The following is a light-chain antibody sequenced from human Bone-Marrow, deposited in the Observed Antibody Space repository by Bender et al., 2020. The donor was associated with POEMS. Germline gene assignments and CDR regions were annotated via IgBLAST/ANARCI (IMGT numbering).Light chain of an antibody. J-gene: IGLJ3*02. CDR1: SSDVGYYNL. V-gene: IGLV2-23*01. CDR3: CAYAGTTTWV. Sequence: QSALTQPASVSGSRGQSITLSCPGTSSDVGYYNLFSWYQQYPGKAPKLLIYEGSRRPSGVPDRFSGSRAGNTASLTISGLQAEDEAHYYCCAYAGTTTWVFGGGTKLTVL. CDR2: EGS.